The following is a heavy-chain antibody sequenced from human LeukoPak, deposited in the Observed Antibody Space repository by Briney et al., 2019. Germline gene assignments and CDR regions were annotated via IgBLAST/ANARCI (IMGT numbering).Heavy chain of an antibody. CDR2: INRGGSST. CDR1: GFTFSTYW. D-gene: IGHD3-22*01. Sequence: GGSLRLSCAASGFTFSTYWMHWVRQAPGKGLVWVSLINRGGSSTSYADSVKGRFTISRDNAKNTVYMQMNSLAAEDAAVHYCAKGSADYYDTSGYYLDYWGQGTLVTVSS. J-gene: IGHJ4*02. V-gene: IGHV3-74*01. CDR3: AKGSADYYDTSGYYLDY.